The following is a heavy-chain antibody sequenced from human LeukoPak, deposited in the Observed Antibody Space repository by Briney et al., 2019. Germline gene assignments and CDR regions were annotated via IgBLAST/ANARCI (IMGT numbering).Heavy chain of an antibody. J-gene: IGHJ4*02. CDR1: GFTFSSYA. Sequence: GGSLRLSCAASGFTFSSYAMSWVRQAPGKGLEWVSAISSSGGSTYYADSVKGRFTISRDSSKNTLYLQMNSLRAEDTAVYYCAKDDHYYDSSGYYRRFDYWGQGTLVTVSS. CDR3: AKDDHYYDSSGYYRRFDY. D-gene: IGHD3-22*01. V-gene: IGHV3-23*01. CDR2: ISSSGGST.